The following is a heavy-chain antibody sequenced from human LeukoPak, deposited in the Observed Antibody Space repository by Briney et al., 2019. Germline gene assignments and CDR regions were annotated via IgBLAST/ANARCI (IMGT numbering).Heavy chain of an antibody. CDR1: GGTFSSYA. J-gene: IGHJ5*02. D-gene: IGHD2-8*01. CDR3: ARDQTNWRNWFDP. CDR2: IIPIFGTA. Sequence: ASVTVSCKASGGTFSSYAISWVRQAPGRGLEWMGGIIPIFGTANYAQKFQGRVTITRDTSASTAYMELSSLRSEDTAVYYCARDQTNWRNWFDPWGQGTLVTVSS. V-gene: IGHV1-69*05.